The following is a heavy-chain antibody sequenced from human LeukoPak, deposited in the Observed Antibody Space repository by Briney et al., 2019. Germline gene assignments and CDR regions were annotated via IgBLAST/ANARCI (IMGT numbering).Heavy chain of an antibody. D-gene: IGHD5-12*01. CDR1: GFTFSSYE. CDR3: ASPYSYGYRGAFDL. Sequence: GGSLRLSCAASGFTFSSYEMNWVRQAPGKGLEWVSYISSSGSTIYYADSVKGRFTISRDNAKNSLYLQMDSLRADDTAVYYCASPYSYGYRGAFDLWGQGTMVTVSS. J-gene: IGHJ3*01. CDR2: ISSSGSTI. V-gene: IGHV3-48*03.